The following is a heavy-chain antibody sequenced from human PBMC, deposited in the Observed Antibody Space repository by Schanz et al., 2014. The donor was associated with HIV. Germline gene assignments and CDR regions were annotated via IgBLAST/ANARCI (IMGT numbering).Heavy chain of an antibody. CDR1: GFTFSSYG. J-gene: IGHJ6*02. D-gene: IGHD2-15*01. CDR2: IWYDGSNK. Sequence: QVQLVESGGGVVQPGRSLRLSCAASGFTFSSYGMHWVRQAPGKGLEWVAVIWYDGSNKYYADSVKGRFTISRDNSKNMLYLQMNSLRAEDTAVYYCARGSGPYYYYYGMDVWGQGTTVTVSS. V-gene: IGHV3-33*01. CDR3: ARGSGPYYYYYGMDV.